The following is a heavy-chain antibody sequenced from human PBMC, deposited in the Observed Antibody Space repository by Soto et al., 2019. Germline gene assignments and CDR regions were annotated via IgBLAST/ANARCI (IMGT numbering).Heavy chain of an antibody. CDR2: IFSNDEK. CDR1: GFSLSNARMG. CDR3: ARIPRYSSSWYGMDV. Sequence: QVTLKESGPVLVKPTETLTLTCTVSGFSLSNARMGVSWIRQPPGKALEWLAHIFSNDEKSYSTSLKSRLTISKDTSKTQVVLTMNNMDRVDTATYYCARIPRYSSSWYGMDVWGQGTTVTVSS. V-gene: IGHV2-26*01. D-gene: IGHD6-13*01. J-gene: IGHJ6*02.